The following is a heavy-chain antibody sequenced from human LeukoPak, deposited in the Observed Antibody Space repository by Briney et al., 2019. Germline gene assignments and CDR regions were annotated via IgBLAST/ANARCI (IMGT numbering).Heavy chain of an antibody. J-gene: IGHJ5*02. CDR1: GFTFITYW. V-gene: IGHV3-7*01. Sequence: GGSLRVSCAASGFTFITYWMSWVRQAPGKGLEWVANIKQDGSEKYYVDSVRGRFTISRDNAKNSLYLQMKSLRADDTAVYYCARIITMIVGGGSWFDPWGQGTLVTVSS. D-gene: IGHD3-22*01. CDR3: ARIITMIVGGGSWFDP. CDR2: IKQDGSEK.